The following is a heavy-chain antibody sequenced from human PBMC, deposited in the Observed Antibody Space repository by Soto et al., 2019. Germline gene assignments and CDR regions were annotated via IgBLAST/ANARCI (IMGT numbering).Heavy chain of an antibody. Sequence: QVQLVQSGAEVKKPGSSVKVSCKASGGTFSSYTISWVRQAPGQGLEWMGRIIPILGIANYAQKFQGRVTITADKSTSTAYMELSSLRSEDTAVYYCASYCSSTSCYRYYFDYWGQGTLVTVSS. J-gene: IGHJ4*02. D-gene: IGHD2-2*01. CDR1: GGTFSSYT. V-gene: IGHV1-69*02. CDR2: IIPILGIA. CDR3: ASYCSSTSCYRYYFDY.